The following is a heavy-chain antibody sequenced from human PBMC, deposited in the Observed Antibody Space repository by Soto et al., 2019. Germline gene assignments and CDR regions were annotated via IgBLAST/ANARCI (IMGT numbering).Heavy chain of an antibody. J-gene: IGHJ1*01. V-gene: IGHV1-69*06. CDR2: VISASGSV. CDR1: ERIFSSFP. CDR3: ARVGSRDAYNYVLDH. Sequence: QVQVVQSGAEVKKPGSSVKISCKASERIFSSFPTSWVRQVPGQGLEWVGGVISASGSVTYAPKFQGRVTITAVNSAGIGYMELTSLTSEDTAIYYCARVGSRDAYNYVLDHWGPGTMVTVSS. D-gene: IGHD5-18*01.